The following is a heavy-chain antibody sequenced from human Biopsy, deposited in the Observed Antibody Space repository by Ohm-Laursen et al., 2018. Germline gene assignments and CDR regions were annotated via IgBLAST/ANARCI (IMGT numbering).Heavy chain of an antibody. Sequence: TLSLTCTVSGGSLKNYYWSWIRQPAGKGLEWIGRVYTSGSTSYNPSLESRVTMSVVTSKNQFSLKVTSTTAADTALYYCARDYGLELSGLEAFDIWGQGTMVTVSS. V-gene: IGHV4-4*07. J-gene: IGHJ3*02. CDR3: ARDYGLELSGLEAFDI. D-gene: IGHD1-7*01. CDR1: GGSLKNYY. CDR2: VYTSGST.